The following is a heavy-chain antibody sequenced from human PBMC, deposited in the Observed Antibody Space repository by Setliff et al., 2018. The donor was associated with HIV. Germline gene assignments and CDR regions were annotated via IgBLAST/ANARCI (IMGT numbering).Heavy chain of an antibody. CDR3: VRTAGTPWWGVNYYHFLDL. CDR1: GGSISGTNYV. Sequence: SETLSLTCTVYGGSISGTNYVWGWIRQTPRKGLEWIGTIHYSGSTYHNPSLGSRITMSVDTSKKQFFLRLNSVSAADTAVYYFVRTAGTPWWGVNYYHFLDLWAKGSRVTVS. D-gene: IGHD2-8*02. CDR2: IHYSGST. J-gene: IGHJ6*03. V-gene: IGHV4-39*01.